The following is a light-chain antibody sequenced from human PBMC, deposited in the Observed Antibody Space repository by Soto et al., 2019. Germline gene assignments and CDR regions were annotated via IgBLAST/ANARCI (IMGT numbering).Light chain of an antibody. CDR3: QQYNNWTRT. V-gene: IGKV3-15*01. CDR1: QSVSSN. CDR2: GAS. Sequence: EIVMTHSPATLSVSPGERATLSCRASQSVSSNLAGYQQKPRQAPRLLISGASTRATGIPARFSGSGSGTEFTLTISNLQSEDFAGYYCQQYNNWTRTFGQGTKVEIK. J-gene: IGKJ1*01.